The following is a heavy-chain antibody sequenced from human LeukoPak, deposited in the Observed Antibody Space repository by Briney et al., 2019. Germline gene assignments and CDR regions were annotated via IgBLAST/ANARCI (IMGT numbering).Heavy chain of an antibody. CDR3: ARDPLYDYVWGTHRDAFDI. CDR1: GFTFSSYG. V-gene: IGHV3-33*01. Sequence: GGSLRLSCAASGFTFSSYGMHWVRQAPGKGLEWVAVIWYDGSNKYYADSVKGRFTISRDNSKNTLYLQMNSLRAEDTAVYYCARDPLYDYVWGTHRDAFDIWGQGTVVTVSS. J-gene: IGHJ3*02. D-gene: IGHD3-16*01. CDR2: IWYDGSNK.